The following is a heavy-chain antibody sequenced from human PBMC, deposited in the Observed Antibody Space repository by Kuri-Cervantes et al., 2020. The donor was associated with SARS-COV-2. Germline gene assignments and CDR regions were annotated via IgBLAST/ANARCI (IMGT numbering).Heavy chain of an antibody. V-gene: IGHV3-33*01. Sequence: GGSLRLSCAASGFSFRSYGMHWVRQAPGKGLERVAIIWNDGSNKFYGDSVRGRFTISRDNSKNTLYLQMNSLRAEDTAVYYCARDSEGSTAVRPGYFYGMDVWGQGTTVTVSS. CDR2: IWNDGSNK. D-gene: IGHD6-6*01. CDR1: GFSFRSYG. CDR3: ARDSEGSTAVRPGYFYGMDV. J-gene: IGHJ6*02.